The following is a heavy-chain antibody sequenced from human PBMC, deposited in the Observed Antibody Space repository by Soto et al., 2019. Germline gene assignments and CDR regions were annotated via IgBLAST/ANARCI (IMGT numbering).Heavy chain of an antibody. CDR1: GFTFSSYA. Sequence: GGSLRLSCAASGFTFSSYAMSWVRQAPGKGLEWVSAISGSGGSTYYADSVKGRFTISRDNSKNTLYLQMNSLRAEDTAVYYCAEDLVGVTNHWFDPWGQGTLVTVSS. CDR2: ISGSGGST. CDR3: AEDLVGVTNHWFDP. D-gene: IGHD1-26*01. J-gene: IGHJ5*02. V-gene: IGHV3-23*01.